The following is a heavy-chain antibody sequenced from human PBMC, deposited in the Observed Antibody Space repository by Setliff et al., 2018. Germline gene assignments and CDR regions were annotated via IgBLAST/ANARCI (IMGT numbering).Heavy chain of an antibody. CDR2: IYHSGST. D-gene: IGHD6-19*01. CDR1: GGSITTSSYS. J-gene: IGHJ6*03. V-gene: IGHV4-39*07. CDR3: ARARYSSGWYGGSYAYYYMDA. Sequence: KPSETLSLTCTVSGGSITTSSYSWGWIRQPPGKGLEWIGNIYHSGSTNYRASLKSRVTISLDTSKNQFSLRLTSVTAADTAVYYCARARYSSGWYGGSYAYYYMDAWAKGTTVTVSS.